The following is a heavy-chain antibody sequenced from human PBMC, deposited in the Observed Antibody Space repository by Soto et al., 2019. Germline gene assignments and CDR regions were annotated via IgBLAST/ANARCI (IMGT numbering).Heavy chain of an antibody. CDR1: SDSISSYY. CDR3: ARGTSWQLPFDY. J-gene: IGHJ4*02. Sequence: QVQLQESGPGLVKPSETLSLTCTVSSDSISSYYWSWIRQPPGKRLEWIGYISYSGRTDYNPSLKSRVTISGDTSKNQFPLKVSSVTAADTAVYYCARGTSWQLPFDYWGQGTLVTVSS. V-gene: IGHV4-59*01. D-gene: IGHD6-13*01. CDR2: ISYSGRT.